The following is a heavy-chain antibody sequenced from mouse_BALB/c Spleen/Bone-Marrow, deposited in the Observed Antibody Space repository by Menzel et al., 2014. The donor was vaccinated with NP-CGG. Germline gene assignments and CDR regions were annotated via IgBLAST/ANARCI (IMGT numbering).Heavy chain of an antibody. CDR3: ARNWVYFDY. CDR1: GYTFTSYW. CDR2: IDPSDSET. J-gene: IGHJ2*01. V-gene: IGHV1-69*02. Sequence: QVQLQQSGAELVKPGAPVKLSCKASGYTFTSYWMNWVKQRPGRGLEWIGRIDPSDSETRYNQKFKDKATLTVDKSSSTAYIQLSSLTSEDSAVYYCARNWVYFDYWGQGTTLTVSS. D-gene: IGHD4-1*01.